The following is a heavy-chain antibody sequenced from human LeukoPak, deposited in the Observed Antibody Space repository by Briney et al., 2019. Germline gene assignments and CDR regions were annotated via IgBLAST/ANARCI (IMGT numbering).Heavy chain of an antibody. CDR3: AKPKYDSSGYYYARAFDY. CDR2: ISRSGGST. V-gene: IGHV3-23*01. J-gene: IGHJ4*02. Sequence: GGSLRLSCAASGFTFSSYAMSWVRQAPGQGLEWVSDISRSGGSTYYADSVKGRFTISRDNSKNTLYLQMNSLRAEDTAVYYCAKPKYDSSGYYYARAFDYWGQGTLVSVSS. CDR1: GFTFSSYA. D-gene: IGHD3-22*01.